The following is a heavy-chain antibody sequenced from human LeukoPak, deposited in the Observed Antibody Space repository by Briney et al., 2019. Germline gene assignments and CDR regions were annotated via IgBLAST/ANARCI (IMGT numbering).Heavy chain of an antibody. V-gene: IGHV4-59*01. CDR2: IYYSGIT. J-gene: IGHJ5*02. D-gene: IGHD6-6*01. CDR1: GGSISNYY. Sequence: SETLSLTCTVSGGSISNYYWSWIRRPPGKGLEWIGYIYYSGITNYNPSVKSRVTISLDTSKNQFSLRLSSVTAADTAVYYCARDREYSSSGLVWFDPWGHGILVTVSS. CDR3: ARDREYSSSGLVWFDP.